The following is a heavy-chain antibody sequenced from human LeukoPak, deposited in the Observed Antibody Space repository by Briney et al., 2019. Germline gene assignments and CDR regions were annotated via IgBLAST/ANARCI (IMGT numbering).Heavy chain of an antibody. J-gene: IGHJ6*03. D-gene: IGHD2-15*01. CDR2: ISGSGGRT. Sequence: GGSLRLSCAASGFTFSSYAMSWVRQAPGKGLEWVSAISGSGGRTYYADSLKGRFTISRDNPKNTLYLQMGSLRDEDLAVYYCARARVAAKSGYMDVWGTGTTVTISS. CDR1: GFTFSSYA. CDR3: ARARVAAKSGYMDV. V-gene: IGHV3-23*01.